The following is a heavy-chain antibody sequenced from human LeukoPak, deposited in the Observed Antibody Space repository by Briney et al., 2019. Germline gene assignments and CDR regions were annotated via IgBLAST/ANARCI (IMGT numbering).Heavy chain of an antibody. CDR1: GGSISSSSYY. Sequence: SETLSLTCTVSGGSISSSSYYWGWLRQPPGKGLEWIGSIYYSGSTYYNPSLKSRVTISVDTSKNQFSLKLSSVTAADTAVYYCARHRPATPFDYWGQGTLVTVSS. J-gene: IGHJ4*02. CDR3: ARHRPATPFDY. CDR2: IYYSGST. V-gene: IGHV4-39*01.